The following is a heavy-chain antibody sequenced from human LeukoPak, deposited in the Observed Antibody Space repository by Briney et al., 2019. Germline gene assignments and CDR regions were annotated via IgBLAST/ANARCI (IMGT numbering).Heavy chain of an antibody. V-gene: IGHV3-11*04. CDR3: ARDLGGYSSGWTIDY. Sequence: GGSLRLSCAASGFTFSDYFMTWIRQAPGKGLEWVSYISGSGTNKYYADSVKGRFTISRDNAKNTLYLQMNSLRAEDTAVYYCARDLGGYSSGWTIDYWGQGTLVTVSS. CDR2: ISGSGTNK. CDR1: GFTFSDYF. J-gene: IGHJ4*02. D-gene: IGHD6-19*01.